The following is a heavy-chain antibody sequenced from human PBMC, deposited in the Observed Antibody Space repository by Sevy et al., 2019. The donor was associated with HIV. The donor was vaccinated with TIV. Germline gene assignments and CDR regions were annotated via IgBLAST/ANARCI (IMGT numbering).Heavy chain of an antibody. J-gene: IGHJ5*02. V-gene: IGHV3-74*01. Sequence: GGSPRLSCAASGFTFSSHWMHWVRQAPGKGLVWVSRLNGDGSSASYADFVKGRFTISRDNGKNTVYLQISSLTADDTAVYYCTRGRSGTYGWFDPWGQGTLVTVSS. D-gene: IGHD6-19*01. CDR3: TRGRSGTYGWFDP. CDR1: GFTFSSHW. CDR2: LNGDGSSA.